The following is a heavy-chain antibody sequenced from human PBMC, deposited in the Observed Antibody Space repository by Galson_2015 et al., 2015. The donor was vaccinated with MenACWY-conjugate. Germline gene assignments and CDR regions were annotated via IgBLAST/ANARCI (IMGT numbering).Heavy chain of an antibody. Sequence: QSGAEVIKPGESLQISCKASGYNFLTYWIGWVRQVPGKGREGWGLISPIDSKTRYSPAFEGRVTISADNSITTAYLQWNSLQASDTAMYYCARHPPGGRGMDVWGQGTTVTVSS. CDR2: ISPIDSKT. D-gene: IGHD1-26*01. J-gene: IGHJ6*02. V-gene: IGHV5-51*01. CDR3: ARHPPGGRGMDV. CDR1: GYNFLTYW.